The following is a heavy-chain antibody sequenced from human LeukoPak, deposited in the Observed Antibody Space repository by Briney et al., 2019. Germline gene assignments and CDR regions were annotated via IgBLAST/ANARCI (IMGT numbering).Heavy chain of an antibody. CDR2: INPNSGGT. CDR1: GYTFTGYY. V-gene: IGHV1-2*04. Sequence: ASVKVSCKASGYTFTGYYMHWVRQAPGQGLEWMGWINPNSGGTNYAQKFQGWVTMTRDTSISTAYMELSRLRSDDTAVYYCARAGRAPAHSGIAVAQPGFDPWGQGTLVTASS. CDR3: ARAGRAPAHSGIAVAQPGFDP. D-gene: IGHD6-19*01. J-gene: IGHJ5*02.